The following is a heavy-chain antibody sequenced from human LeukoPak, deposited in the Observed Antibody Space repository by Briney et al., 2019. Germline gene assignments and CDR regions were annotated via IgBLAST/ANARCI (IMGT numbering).Heavy chain of an antibody. J-gene: IGHJ4*02. CDR3: ARVSGNYYGSGSYYNYFDY. V-gene: IGHV1-8*01. CDR2: MNPHSGNT. CDR1: GYTFTSYD. D-gene: IGHD3-10*01. Sequence: ASVKVSCKASGYTFTSYDINWVRQATGQGLESMGWMNPHSGNTGYAQKFQGRVSMTRNTSISTACMELSSLRSEDTAVYYCARVSGNYYGSGSYYNYFDYWGQGTLVTVSS.